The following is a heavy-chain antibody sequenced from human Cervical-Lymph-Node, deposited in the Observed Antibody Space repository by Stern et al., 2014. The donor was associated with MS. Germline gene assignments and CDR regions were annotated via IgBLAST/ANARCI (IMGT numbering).Heavy chain of an antibody. Sequence: VQLVQSGAVVKKPGASVKVSCKASGYPFTSFDINWVRQATGQGLEWMGWINPNSGNTGYAQMFQGRVTMTRNPSISTVYMELSSLRSEDTAVYYCARTSGWYGYEALDLWGQGTMVTVSS. D-gene: IGHD6-19*01. J-gene: IGHJ3*01. CDR1: GYPFTSFD. CDR2: INPNSGNT. V-gene: IGHV1-8*01. CDR3: ARTSGWYGYEALDL.